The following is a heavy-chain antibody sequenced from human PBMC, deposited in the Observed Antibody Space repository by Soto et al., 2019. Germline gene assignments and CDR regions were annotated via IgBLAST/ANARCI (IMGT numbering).Heavy chain of an antibody. D-gene: IGHD3-22*01. CDR2: TYYRSKWYN. CDR3: ASSIHYYDSSGPNAFDI. Sequence: PSQTLSLTCAICGDSVSRNSAAWNWIRQSPSRGLEWLGRTYYRSKWYNDYAVSVKSRITINPDTSKNQFSLQLNSVTPEDTAVYYCASSIHYYDSSGPNAFDIWGQGTMVTVSS. CDR1: GDSVSRNSAA. J-gene: IGHJ3*02. V-gene: IGHV6-1*01.